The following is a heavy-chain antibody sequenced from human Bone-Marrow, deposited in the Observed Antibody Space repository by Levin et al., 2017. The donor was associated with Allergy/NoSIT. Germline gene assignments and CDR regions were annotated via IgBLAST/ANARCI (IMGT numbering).Heavy chain of an antibody. J-gene: IGHJ5*02. CDR1: GDSVSSNSAA. CDR3: ARVGNYYDSSGYCHNWFDP. D-gene: IGHD3-22*01. V-gene: IGHV6-1*01. Sequence: PSETLSLTCAISGDSVSSNSAAWNWIRQSPSRGLEWLGRTYYRSKWYNDYAVSVKSRITINPDTSKNQFSLQLNSVTPEDTAVYYCARVGNYYDSSGYCHNWFDPWGQGTLVTVSS. CDR2: TYYRSKWYN.